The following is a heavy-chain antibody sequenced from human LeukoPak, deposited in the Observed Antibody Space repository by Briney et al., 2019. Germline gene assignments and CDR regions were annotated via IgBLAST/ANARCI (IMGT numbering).Heavy chain of an antibody. CDR2: IIPILGIA. Sequence: GSSVKVSCKASGGTFGSYAISWVRQAPGQGLEWMGRIIPILGIANYAQKFQGRVTITADKSTSTAYMELSSLRSEDTAVYYCARSSFGGVIADAFDIWGQGTMVTVSS. CDR3: ARSSFGGVIADAFDI. V-gene: IGHV1-69*04. D-gene: IGHD3-16*02. CDR1: GGTFGSYA. J-gene: IGHJ3*02.